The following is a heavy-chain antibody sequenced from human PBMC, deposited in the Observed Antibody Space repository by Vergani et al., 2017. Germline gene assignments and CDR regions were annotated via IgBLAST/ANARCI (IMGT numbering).Heavy chain of an antibody. CDR1: GGSFSGYY. CDR2: INHSGST. J-gene: IGHJ5*02. D-gene: IGHD3-16*02. CDR3: ARGLSDFVWGSYRYSNWFDP. Sequence: QVQLQQWGAGLLKPSETLSLTCAVYGGSFSGYYWSWIRQPPGKGLEWIGEINHSGSTNYNPSLKSRVTISLDTSKNQFSLKLSSVTAADTAVYYFARGLSDFVWGSYRYSNWFDPWGQGTLVTVSS. V-gene: IGHV4-34*01.